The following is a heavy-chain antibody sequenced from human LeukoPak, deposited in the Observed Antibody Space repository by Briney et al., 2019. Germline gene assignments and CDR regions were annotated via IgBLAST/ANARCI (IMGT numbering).Heavy chain of an antibody. V-gene: IGHV4-34*01. CDR1: GGTFSGYY. J-gene: IGHJ5*02. Sequence: SETLSLTCAVYGGTFSGYYWSWIGQPPGKGLEWIGEINHSGSTNYNPSLKSRVTISVDTSKNQFSLKLSSVTAADTAVYYCARGLTYYDILTGYYNGGSWFDPWGQGTLVTVSS. D-gene: IGHD3-9*01. CDR2: INHSGST. CDR3: ARGLTYYDILTGYYNGGSWFDP.